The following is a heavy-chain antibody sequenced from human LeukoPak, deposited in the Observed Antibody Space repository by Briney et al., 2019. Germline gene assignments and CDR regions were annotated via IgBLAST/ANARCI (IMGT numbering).Heavy chain of an antibody. V-gene: IGHV1-69*04. J-gene: IGHJ4*02. CDR3: ARGYSYGFDY. CDR2: IIPILGIA. CDR1: GYTFTGYY. D-gene: IGHD5-18*01. Sequence: ASVKVSCKASGYTFTGYYMHWVRQAPGQGLEWMGRIIPILGIANCAQKFQGRVTITADKSTSTAYMELSSLRSEDTAVYYCARGYSYGFDYWGQGTLVTVSS.